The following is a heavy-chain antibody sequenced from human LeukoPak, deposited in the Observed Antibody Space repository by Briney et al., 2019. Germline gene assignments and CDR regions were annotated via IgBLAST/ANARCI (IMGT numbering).Heavy chain of an antibody. Sequence: QPGRSLRLSCSGSGFRFGGYALSWVRQAPGKGLEWVGFIRSKALYGTSEYAASVEGRFAISRDDSNNIVYLQMNSLKTEDTAVYFCVRGSVRDYYFDFWGQGTLVTVSS. D-gene: IGHD3-10*02. CDR3: VRGSVRDYYFDF. J-gene: IGHJ4*02. CDR2: IRSKALYGTS. CDR1: GFRFGGYA. V-gene: IGHV3-49*04.